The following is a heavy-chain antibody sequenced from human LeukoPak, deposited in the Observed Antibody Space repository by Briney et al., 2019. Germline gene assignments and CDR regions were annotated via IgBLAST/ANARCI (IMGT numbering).Heavy chain of an antibody. V-gene: IGHV3-15*01. CDR2: VKSNIDGATT. Sequence: TGGYLRLSCAASGFTFRNAWMSWVRQAPVKGLEWLGRVKSNIDGATTDYAATVRGRFTTSRDDSKNTVYLQMNSLKTEDTAVYYCTACNGDCCMVYWGQGTLVTVSS. D-gene: IGHD2-21*02. J-gene: IGHJ4*02. CDR1: GFTFRNAW. CDR3: TACNGDCCMVY.